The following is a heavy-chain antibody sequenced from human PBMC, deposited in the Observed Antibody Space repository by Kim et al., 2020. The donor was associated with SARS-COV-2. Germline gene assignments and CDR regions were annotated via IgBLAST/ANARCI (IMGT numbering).Heavy chain of an antibody. CDR1: GGSFSGYY. Sequence: SETLSLTCAVYGGSFSGYYWSWIRQPPGKGLEWIGEINHSGSTNYNPSRKSRVPISVDTSKNQFSLKLSSVNAAYTAVYYCAGEGDSVWSSEDYWGQGTLSTVSS. CDR3: AGEGDSVWSSEDY. V-gene: IGHV4-34*01. J-gene: IGHJ4*02. CDR2: INHSGST. D-gene: IGHD2-15*01.